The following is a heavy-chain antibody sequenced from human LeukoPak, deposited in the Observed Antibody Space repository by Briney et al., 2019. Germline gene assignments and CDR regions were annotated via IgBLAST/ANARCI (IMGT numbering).Heavy chain of an antibody. D-gene: IGHD2-2*01. Sequence: PSETLSLTCAVYGGSFSGYYWSWLRQPPGKGLEWIGEINHSGSTNYNPSLKSRVTISVDTSKNQFSLKLSSVTAADTAVYYCARGPYCSSTSCYGVFDYWGQGALVTVSS. CDR1: GGSFSGYY. CDR2: INHSGST. J-gene: IGHJ4*02. CDR3: ARGPYCSSTSCYGVFDY. V-gene: IGHV4-34*01.